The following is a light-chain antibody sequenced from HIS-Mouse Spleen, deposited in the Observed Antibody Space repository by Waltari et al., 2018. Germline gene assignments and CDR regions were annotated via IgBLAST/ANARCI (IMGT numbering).Light chain of an antibody. CDR1: TMHDGGYYY. V-gene: IGLV2-8*01. Sequence: HSALTQPPSASVSPGQSVTISCTGPTMHDGGYYYFSWYQQPPAKAPQLMIYEVSKRPSGVASRFSCCKSGKTASLTVSGLQAEDAADYYCSSYAGSNHWVFGGGTKLTVL. J-gene: IGLJ2*01. CDR2: EVS. CDR3: SSYAGSNHWV.